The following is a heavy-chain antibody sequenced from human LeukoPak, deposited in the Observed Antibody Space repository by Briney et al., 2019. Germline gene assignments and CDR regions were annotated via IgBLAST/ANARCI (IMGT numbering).Heavy chain of an antibody. CDR1: GYTFTGYY. CDR2: INPNSGGT. CDR3: ARGLESGYSSSWYSPVPNYYYYYMDV. V-gene: IGHV1-2*02. Sequence: GASVKVSCKASGYTFTGYYMHWVRQAPGQGLEWMGWINPNSGGTNYAQKFQGRVTMTRNTSISTAYMELSSLRSEDTAVYYCARGLESGYSSSWYSPVPNYYYYYMDVWGKGTTVTISS. D-gene: IGHD6-13*01. J-gene: IGHJ6*03.